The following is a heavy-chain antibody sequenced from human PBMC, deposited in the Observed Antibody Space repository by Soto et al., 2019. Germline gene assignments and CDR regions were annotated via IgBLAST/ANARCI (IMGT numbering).Heavy chain of an antibody. D-gene: IGHD1-26*01. CDR1: GYSISSSNW. V-gene: IGHV4-28*01. CDR3: ARREIQGPIDY. Sequence: QVQLQESGPGLVKPSDTLSLTCAVSGYSISSSNWWGWIRQPPGKGLEWIGYIYYSGTTYYNPSLKSRVTMSVDTSKNQFSLKLTSVKDVDTAVYYCARREIQGPIDYWGQGTLVTVSS. J-gene: IGHJ4*02. CDR2: IYYSGTT.